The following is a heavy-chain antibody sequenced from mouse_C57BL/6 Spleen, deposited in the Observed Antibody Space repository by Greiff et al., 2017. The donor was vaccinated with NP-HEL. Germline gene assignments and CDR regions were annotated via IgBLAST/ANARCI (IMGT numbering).Heavy chain of an antibody. CDR1: GFTFSSYA. CDR3: ARDGSPAWFAY. CDR2: ISDGGSYT. Sequence: EVHLVESGGGLVKPGGSLKLSCAASGFTFSSYAMSWVRQTPEKRLEWVATISDGGSYTYYPDNVKGRFTISRDNAKNNLYLQMSHLKSEDTAMYYCARDGSPAWFAYWGQGTLVTVSA. J-gene: IGHJ3*01. V-gene: IGHV5-4*01. D-gene: IGHD1-1*01.